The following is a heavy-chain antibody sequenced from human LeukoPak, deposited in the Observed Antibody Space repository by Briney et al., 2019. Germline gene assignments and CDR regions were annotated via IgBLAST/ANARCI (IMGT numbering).Heavy chain of an antibody. J-gene: IGHJ4*02. V-gene: IGHV4-34*01. D-gene: IGHD4-17*01. CDR1: DGSFSGYY. Sequence: PSETLSLTCAVYDGSFSGYYWSWIRQSPGKGLECIGEINYSGSTYYNPSLKSRVTISVDTSKKQFSLKLSSVTAADTAVYYCATTTVTTYDYFDYWGQGTLVTVSS. CDR2: INYSGST. CDR3: ATTTVTTYDYFDY.